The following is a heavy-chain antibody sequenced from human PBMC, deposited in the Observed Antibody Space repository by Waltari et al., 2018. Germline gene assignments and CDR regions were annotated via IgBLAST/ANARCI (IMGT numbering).Heavy chain of an antibody. CDR2: ISDSGVIT. CDR3: ARHLYSIDYLELAK. D-gene: IGHD3-22*01. V-gene: IGHV3-23*01. Sequence: LEWVSGISDSGVITKYADSVKGRFTVSRDNSKNTVFLHLNSLRAEDTAIYYCARHLYSIDYLELAKWGQGTLVTVSS. J-gene: IGHJ4*02.